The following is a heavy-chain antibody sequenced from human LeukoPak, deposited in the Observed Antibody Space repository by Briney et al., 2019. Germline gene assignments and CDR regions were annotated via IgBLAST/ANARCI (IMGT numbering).Heavy chain of an antibody. CDR2: IYSDNT. Sequence: GGSLRLSCTVSGFTVSSNSMSWVRQAPGKGLEWVSFIYSDNTHYSDSVKGRFTISRDNSKNTLYLQMNSLRAEDAAVYYCARRAGAYSHPYGYWGQGTLVTVSS. V-gene: IGHV3-53*01. J-gene: IGHJ4*02. CDR1: GFTVSSNS. CDR3: ARRAGAYSHPYGY. D-gene: IGHD1-26*01.